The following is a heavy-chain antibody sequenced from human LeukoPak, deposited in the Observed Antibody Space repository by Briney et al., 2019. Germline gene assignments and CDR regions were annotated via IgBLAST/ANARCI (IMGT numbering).Heavy chain of an antibody. CDR1: GGSISSYY. V-gene: IGHV4-4*07. D-gene: IGHD7-27*01. J-gene: IGHJ4*02. CDR2: IYTSGST. CDR3: RLGMWYY. Sequence: SETLSLTCTVSGGSISSYYWSWIRQPAGKGLEWIGRIYTSGSTIYNPSLKSRVTMSVDTSKNQFSLKLSSVTAADTGARSDRLGMWYYWGQGTLVTVSS.